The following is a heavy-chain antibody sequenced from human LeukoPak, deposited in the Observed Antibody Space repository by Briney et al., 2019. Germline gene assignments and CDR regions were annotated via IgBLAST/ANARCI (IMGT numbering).Heavy chain of an antibody. V-gene: IGHV1-2*02. J-gene: IGHJ4*02. Sequence: ASVKVSCKASGYTFTGYYMHWVRQAPGQGLEWMGWINPNSGGTNYAQKLQGRVTMTTDTSTSTAYMELRSLRSDDTAVYYCARVITMVRGVIITPTECPDYWGQGTLVTVSS. CDR2: INPNSGGT. D-gene: IGHD3-10*01. CDR3: ARVITMVRGVIITPTECPDY. CDR1: GYTFTGYY.